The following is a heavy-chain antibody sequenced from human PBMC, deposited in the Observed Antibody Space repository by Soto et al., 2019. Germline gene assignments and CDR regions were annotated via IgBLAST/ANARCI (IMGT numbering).Heavy chain of an antibody. V-gene: IGHV1-46*01. CDR3: ARDYDSSGYYVGAFDI. D-gene: IGHD3-22*01. J-gene: IGHJ3*02. CDR1: GYTFTSYY. Sequence: ASVKVSCKASGYTFTSYYMHWVRQAPGQGLEWMGIINPSGGSTSYAQKFQGRVTMTRDTSTSTVYMELSSLRSEDTAVYYCARDYDSSGYYVGAFDIWGQGTMVTVSS. CDR2: INPSGGST.